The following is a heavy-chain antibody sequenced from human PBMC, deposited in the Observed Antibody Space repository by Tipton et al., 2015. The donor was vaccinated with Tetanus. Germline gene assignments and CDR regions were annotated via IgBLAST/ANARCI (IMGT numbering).Heavy chain of an antibody. CDR3: ARQRGEMATTIDY. CDR1: GGSISSSSYY. V-gene: IGHV4-39*01. Sequence: TLSLTCTVSGGSISSSSYYWGWIRQPPGKGLEWIGSIYYSGSTYYNPSLKSRVTISVDTSKNQFSLKLSSVTAADTAVYYCARQRGEMATTIDYWGQGTLVTVSS. CDR2: IYYSGST. D-gene: IGHD5-24*01. J-gene: IGHJ4*02.